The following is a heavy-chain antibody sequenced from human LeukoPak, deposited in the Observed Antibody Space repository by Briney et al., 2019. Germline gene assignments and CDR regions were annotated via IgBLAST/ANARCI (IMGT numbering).Heavy chain of an antibody. Sequence: ASVKVSFKASGYTFTGYYMHWVRQAPGQGLEWMGWINPNSGGTSYAQKFQGRVTMTRDTSISTAYMELSRLRSDDTAVYYCARGGTYYYDSTGSQKGDYWGQGTLVTVSS. CDR3: ARGGTYYYDSTGSQKGDY. D-gene: IGHD3-22*01. CDR1: GYTFTGYY. J-gene: IGHJ4*02. CDR2: INPNSGGT. V-gene: IGHV1-2*02.